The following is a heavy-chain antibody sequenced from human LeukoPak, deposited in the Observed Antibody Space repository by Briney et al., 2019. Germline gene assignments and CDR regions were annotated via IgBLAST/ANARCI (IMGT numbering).Heavy chain of an antibody. CDR3: ARGGFIAIRSPFDY. CDR1: GFTFSDYY. J-gene: IGHJ4*02. Sequence: GGSLRLSCAASGFTFSDYYMSWIRQAPGKGLEWVSYISSSGSTIYYADSVKGRFTMSRDNAKNSLYLHMNSLRAEDTAVYYCARGGFIAIRSPFDYWGQGTLVTISS. D-gene: IGHD6-13*01. V-gene: IGHV3-11*01. CDR2: ISSSGSTI.